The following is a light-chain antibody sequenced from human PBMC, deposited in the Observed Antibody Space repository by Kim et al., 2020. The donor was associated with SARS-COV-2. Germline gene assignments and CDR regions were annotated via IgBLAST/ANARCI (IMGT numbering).Light chain of an antibody. CDR3: SSYTSSTTSYV. Sequence: QSALTQPASVSGSPGQSITISCTGTSSDVGGYNYVSWYQQHPGKAPKLMIYDVSKRPSGVSYRFSGSKSGNTASLTISWLQAEDEADYYCSSYTSSTTSYVFGTGTKVTVL. J-gene: IGLJ1*01. CDR1: SSDVGGYNY. V-gene: IGLV2-14*01. CDR2: DVS.